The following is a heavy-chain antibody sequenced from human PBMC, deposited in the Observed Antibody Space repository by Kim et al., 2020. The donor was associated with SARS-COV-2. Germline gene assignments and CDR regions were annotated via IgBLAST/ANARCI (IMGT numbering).Heavy chain of an antibody. CDR1: GGSTSAYY. J-gene: IGHJ6*02. CDR3: ARTMNPHYYYYGLDV. CDR2: VYPTGNT. V-gene: IGHV4-59*01. Sequence: SETLSLTCSVSGGSTSAYYWSWIRQPPGKGLEWVGYVYPTGNTNYNPPLRSRVTMSLDTSKNQFSLRLNSVTAADTAVYYCARTMNPHYYYYGLDVWGQGTTVTVSS.